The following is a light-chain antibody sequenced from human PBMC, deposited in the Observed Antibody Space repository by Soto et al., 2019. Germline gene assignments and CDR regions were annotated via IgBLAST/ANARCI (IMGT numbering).Light chain of an antibody. CDR1: NIGSRS. CDR2: DDA. CDR3: QLYDGSIDHNYHKYV. J-gene: IGLJ1*01. V-gene: IGLV3-21*02. Sequence: SYELTQPPSVSVAPGQTARITCGGNNIGSRSVHWYQQKPGQAPVLVVYDDADRPSGIPERFSGSNSGNTATLTISRVEAGDEADYYCQLYDGSIDHNYHKYVFGTGTKVTVL.